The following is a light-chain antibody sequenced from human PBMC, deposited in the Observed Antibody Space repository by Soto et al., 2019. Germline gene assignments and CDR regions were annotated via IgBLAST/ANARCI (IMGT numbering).Light chain of an antibody. CDR3: QQYNNWPPIT. V-gene: IGKV3-15*01. Sequence: EIVLTQSPGTLSFSPGERATLSCRARQSVSSSYLAWYQQKPGQAPRILIYGASTRATGIPARFSGRGSGTEFTLTISSLQSEDFAVYYCQQYNNWPPITFGQGTRLEIK. CDR2: GAS. CDR1: QSVSSSY. J-gene: IGKJ5*01.